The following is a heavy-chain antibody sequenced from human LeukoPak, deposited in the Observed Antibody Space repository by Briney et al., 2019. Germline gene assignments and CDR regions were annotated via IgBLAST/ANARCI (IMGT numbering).Heavy chain of an antibody. CDR1: GFTFSSYG. Sequence: PGRSLRLSCAASGFTFSSYGMHWVRQAPGKGLGWVAVLWYDGSNKYYADSVKGRFTISRDNSKNTLYLQMNSLRAEDTAVYYCAKSYYDFWSGYYTGAAFDIWGQGTMVTVSS. V-gene: IGHV3-33*06. CDR2: LWYDGSNK. D-gene: IGHD3-3*01. J-gene: IGHJ3*02. CDR3: AKSYYDFWSGYYTGAAFDI.